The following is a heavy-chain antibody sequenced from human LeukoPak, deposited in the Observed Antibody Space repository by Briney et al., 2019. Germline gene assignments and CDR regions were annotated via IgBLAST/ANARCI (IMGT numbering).Heavy chain of an antibody. Sequence: GGSLRLSCAASGFTFSSYSMNWVRQAPGKGLEWVSSISSSSSYIYYADSVKGRFTISRDNAKNSLYLQMNSLRAEDTAVYYCARDRGYSGYDSPDYWGQGSLVTISS. CDR3: ARDRGYSGYDSPDY. CDR1: GFTFSSYS. J-gene: IGHJ4*02. D-gene: IGHD5-12*01. CDR2: ISSSSSYI. V-gene: IGHV3-21*01.